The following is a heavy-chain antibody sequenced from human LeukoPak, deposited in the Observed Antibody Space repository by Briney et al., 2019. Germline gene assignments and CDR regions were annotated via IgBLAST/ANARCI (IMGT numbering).Heavy chain of an antibody. Sequence: GGSLRLSCAASGFTFSGYAMGWVRQAPGKGLEWVSTITGSSGSTYCADSVKGRFTISRDNSKNTLYLQMNSLRAEDTAVYYCARPSGSYSQGFDYWGQGTLVTVSS. D-gene: IGHD1-26*01. J-gene: IGHJ4*02. CDR2: ITGSSGST. CDR3: ARPSGSYSQGFDY. V-gene: IGHV3-23*01. CDR1: GFTFSGYA.